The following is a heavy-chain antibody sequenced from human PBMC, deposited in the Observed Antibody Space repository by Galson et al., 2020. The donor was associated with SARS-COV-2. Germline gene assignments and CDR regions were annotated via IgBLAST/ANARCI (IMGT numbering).Heavy chain of an antibody. J-gene: IGHJ4*02. V-gene: IGHV3-23*01. Sequence: GGSLRLSCEASGVTFRSDAMHWVRQAPGRGLECVAGMSATGATTYHADSVKGRFPISRDNSKNTLYLQMNSLRVDDTAIYFCARAWGSYFLGYFDSWGQGGLVGVSS. CDR1: GVTFRSDA. CDR2: MSATGATT. D-gene: IGHD3-16*01. CDR3: ARAWGSYFLGYFDS.